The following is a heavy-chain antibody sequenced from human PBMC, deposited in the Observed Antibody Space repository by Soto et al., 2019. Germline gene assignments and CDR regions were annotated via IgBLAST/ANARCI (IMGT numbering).Heavy chain of an antibody. Sequence: SETLSLTCDVSGDSISSSGSSWNWIRQPPGKALEWIGFTYHSGSTYYDPSLESRVTISVDRYKNKFSLKLKSVTAADRAVYYCAASLSTQYYDSSGYYPDFDIWGQGLMVT. D-gene: IGHD3-22*01. V-gene: IGHV4-30-2*01. CDR2: TYHSGST. J-gene: IGHJ3*02. CDR3: AASLSTQYYDSSGYYPDFDI. CDR1: GDSISSSGSS.